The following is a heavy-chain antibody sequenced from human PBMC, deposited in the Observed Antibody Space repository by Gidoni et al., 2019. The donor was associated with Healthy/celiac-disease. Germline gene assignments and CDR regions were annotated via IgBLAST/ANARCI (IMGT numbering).Heavy chain of an antibody. CDR1: GFSLSTSGVG. D-gene: IGHD2-2*01. J-gene: IGHJ2*01. Sequence: QITLKESGPTLVKPIQTLTLTCTFSGFSLSTSGVGVGWIRQPPGKALEWLALIYWNDDKRYSPSLKSRLTITKDTSKNQVVLTMTNMDPVDTATYYCAHTNIGYCSSTSCIRPKGMGYFDLWGRGTLVTVSS. CDR3: AHTNIGYCSSTSCIRPKGMGYFDL. CDR2: IYWNDDK. V-gene: IGHV2-5*01.